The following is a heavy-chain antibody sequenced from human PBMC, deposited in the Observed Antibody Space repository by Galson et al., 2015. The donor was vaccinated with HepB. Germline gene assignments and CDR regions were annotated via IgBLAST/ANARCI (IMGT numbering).Heavy chain of an antibody. Sequence: SETLSLTCTVSGGSISSYYWSWIRQPPGKGLEWIGYIYYSGSTNYNPSLKSRVTISVDTSKNQFSLKLSSVTAADTAVYYCARDRRITIFGVVTRGAFDIWGQGTMVTVSS. CDR2: IYYSGST. J-gene: IGHJ3*02. CDR1: GGSISSYY. CDR3: ARDRRITIFGVVTRGAFDI. D-gene: IGHD3-3*01. V-gene: IGHV4-59*01.